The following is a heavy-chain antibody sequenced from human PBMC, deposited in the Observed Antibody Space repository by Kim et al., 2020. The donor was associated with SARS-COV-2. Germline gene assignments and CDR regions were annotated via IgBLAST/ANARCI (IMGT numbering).Heavy chain of an antibody. CDR3: AKALNIVVVPAALDY. CDR2: IWYDGSNK. CDR1: GFTFSSYG. D-gene: IGHD2-2*01. V-gene: IGHV3-33*06. Sequence: GGSLRLSCAASGFTFSSYGMHWVRQAPGKGLEWVAVIWYDGSNKYYADSVKGRFTISRDNSKNTLYLQMNSLRAEDTAVYYCAKALNIVVVPAALDYWGQGTLVTVSS. J-gene: IGHJ4*02.